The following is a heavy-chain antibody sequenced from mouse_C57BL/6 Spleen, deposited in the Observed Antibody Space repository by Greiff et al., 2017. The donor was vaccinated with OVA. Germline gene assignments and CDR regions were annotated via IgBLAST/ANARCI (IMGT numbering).Heavy chain of an antibody. V-gene: IGHV1-72*01. J-gene: IGHJ1*03. D-gene: IGHD1-1*01. CDR1: GYTFTSYW. CDR3: ARNKPTVVATGLDV. CDR2: IDPNSGGT. Sequence: LQQPGAELVKPGASVKLSCKASGYTFTSYWMHWVKQRPGRGLEWIGRIDPNSGGTKYNEKFKSKATLTVDKPSSTAYMQLSSLTSEDSAVYYCARNKPTVVATGLDVWGTGTTVTVSS.